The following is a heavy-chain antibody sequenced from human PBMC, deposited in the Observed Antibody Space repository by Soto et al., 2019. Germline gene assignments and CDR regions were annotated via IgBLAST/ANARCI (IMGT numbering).Heavy chain of an antibody. J-gene: IGHJ5*02. V-gene: IGHV1-3*01. D-gene: IGHD6-13*01. CDR3: VRRHVSATGIDWFDL. CDR2: INAANGDT. Sequence: QVRLVQSGTEVKKPGASVKVSCKASGYTFTSYSIHWVRQAPGQRLEWMGWINAANGDTKYSPKFQGRVTITRDTSASTAYMELSSLRSEDTAVYYCVRRHVSATGIDWFDLWGQGTLVTVSS. CDR1: GYTFTSYS.